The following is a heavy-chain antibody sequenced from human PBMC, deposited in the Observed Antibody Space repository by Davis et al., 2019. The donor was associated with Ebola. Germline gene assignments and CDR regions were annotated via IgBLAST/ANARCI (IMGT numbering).Heavy chain of an antibody. J-gene: IGHJ6*02. CDR3: ASGSNYQYYYYGMDV. CDR2: IYYSGST. D-gene: IGHD4-11*01. CDR1: GGSISSSSYY. V-gene: IGHV4-39*07. Sequence: SETLSLTCTVSGGSISSSSYYWGWIRQPPGKGLEWIGYIYYSGSTYYNPSLKSRVTISVDTSKNQFSLKLSSVTAADTAVYYCASGSNYQYYYYGMDVWGQGTTVTVSS.